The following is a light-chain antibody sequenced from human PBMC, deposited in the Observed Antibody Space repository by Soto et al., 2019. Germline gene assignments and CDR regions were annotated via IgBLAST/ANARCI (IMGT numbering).Light chain of an antibody. CDR2: EVS. V-gene: IGLV2-14*01. CDR1: ISDVGGYNY. J-gene: IGLJ2*01. CDR3: SSYTSSSTLV. Sequence: QSALTQPASVSGSPGQSITISCTGTISDVGGYNYVSWYQQHPGKAPKLMIYEVSNRPSGVSNRFSGSKSGKTASLTISGLQAEDEADYYCSSYTSSSTLVFGGGTKVTVL.